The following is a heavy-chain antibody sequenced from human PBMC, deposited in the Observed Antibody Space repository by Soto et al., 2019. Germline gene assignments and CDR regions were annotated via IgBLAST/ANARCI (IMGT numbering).Heavy chain of an antibody. D-gene: IGHD3-22*01. V-gene: IGHV1-69*01. Sequence: QVQLVQSGAEVKKPGSSVKVSCKASGGTFSSYAISWVRQAPGQGLEWMGGIIPIFGTANYAQKFQGRVTITADESTSTAYMELSSLRSEDTTVYYCARDSPGLLPDYYGMDVWGQGTTVTVSS. CDR2: IIPIFGTA. CDR1: GGTFSSYA. CDR3: ARDSPGLLPDYYGMDV. J-gene: IGHJ6*02.